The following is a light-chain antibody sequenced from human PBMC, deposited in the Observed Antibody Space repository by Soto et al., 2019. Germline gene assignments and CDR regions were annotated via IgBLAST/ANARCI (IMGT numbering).Light chain of an antibody. CDR3: QQYGSSPPYT. J-gene: IGKJ2*01. CDR2: GSS. CDR1: QSVTNKY. Sequence: EVVLTQSPGTLSLSPGERATLSCRASQSVTNKYLAWYQQKPGQAPRPLIFGSSDRATVIPDRFSGSGSGTDFTLTISGLEPEDVAVYYCQQYGSSPPYTFGQGTKLEI. V-gene: IGKV3-20*01.